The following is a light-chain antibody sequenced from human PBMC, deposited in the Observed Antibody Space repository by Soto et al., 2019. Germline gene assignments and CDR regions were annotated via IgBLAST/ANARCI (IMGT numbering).Light chain of an antibody. CDR2: EVA. CDR3: SSHADSYNWV. J-gene: IGLJ3*02. Sequence: QSALTQPPSASGSPGQSVTISCTGTNSDVGGYDYVSWYQQHPGKAPKLMIYEVAKRPSGVPDRFSGSKSGNTASLTVSGLQAEDEADYYCSSHADSYNWVFGGGTKLTV. CDR1: NSDVGGYDY. V-gene: IGLV2-8*01.